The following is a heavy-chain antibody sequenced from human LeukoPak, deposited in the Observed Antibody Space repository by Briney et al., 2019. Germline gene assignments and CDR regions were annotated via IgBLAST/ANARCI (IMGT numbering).Heavy chain of an antibody. CDR2: IYTSGST. J-gene: IGHJ4*02. CDR3: ARWTSSSWYRFDY. V-gene: IGHV4-4*07. Sequence: SETLSLNCTVSGGSISSSYWSWIRQPAGKGLEWIGRIYTSGSTNYNPSLESRVTMSLDTSKNQFSLNLRSVTAADTAVYYCARWTSSSWYRFDYWGQGALVTVSS. CDR1: GGSISSSY. D-gene: IGHD6-13*01.